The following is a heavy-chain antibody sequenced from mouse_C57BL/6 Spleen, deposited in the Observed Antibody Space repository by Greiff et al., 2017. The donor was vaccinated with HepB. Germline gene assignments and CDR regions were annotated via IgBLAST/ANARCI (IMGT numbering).Heavy chain of an antibody. CDR2: IWSGGST. CDR3: ARNGQLGQYFDV. D-gene: IGHD4-1*02. J-gene: IGHJ1*03. CDR1: GFSLTSYG. V-gene: IGHV2-2*01. Sequence: QVQLQQSGPGLVQPSQSLSITCTVSGFSLTSYGVHWVRQSPGKGLEWLGVIWSGGSTDYNAAFISRLSISKDNSKSQVFFKMNSLQADDTAIYYCARNGQLGQYFDVWGTGTTVTVSS.